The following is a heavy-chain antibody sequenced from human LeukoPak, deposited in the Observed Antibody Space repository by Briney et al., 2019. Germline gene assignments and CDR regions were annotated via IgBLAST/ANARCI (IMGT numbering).Heavy chain of an antibody. D-gene: IGHD3-9*01. CDR2: ISGSSGTT. J-gene: IGHJ4*02. V-gene: IGHV3-23*01. CDR1: GFTFSNYA. CDR3: AKSWSCVQYNHWLCYFDY. Sequence: GGSLRLSCAASGFTFSNYAMSWVRQAPGKGLEWVSGISGSSGTTYYTDSVQGRFTISRDNSKDTLYLQMNSLRDDDTAIYYYAKSWSCVQYNHWLCYFDYWGQGTLVTVSS.